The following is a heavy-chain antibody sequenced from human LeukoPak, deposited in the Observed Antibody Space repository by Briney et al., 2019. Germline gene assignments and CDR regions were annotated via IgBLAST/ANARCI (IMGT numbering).Heavy chain of an antibody. V-gene: IGHV3-30*02. Sequence: GGSLRLSCAASGLTFSTYGMHWVRQAPGKGLEWVAFIQNDGNDKYYADSVKGRFTISRDNSKNTLDLRMNGLRAEDAAVYYCARAVTWIDPWGQGTLVTVSS. J-gene: IGHJ5*02. CDR2: IQNDGNDK. CDR3: ARAVTWIDP. CDR1: GLTFSTYG.